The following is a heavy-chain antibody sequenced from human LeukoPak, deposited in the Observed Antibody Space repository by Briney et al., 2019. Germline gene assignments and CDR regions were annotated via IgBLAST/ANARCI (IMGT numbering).Heavy chain of an antibody. CDR3: ARLLTYYYDSSGSPSYYFDY. J-gene: IGHJ4*02. V-gene: IGHV4-59*08. Sequence: SETLSLTCTVSGGSISSYYWSWIRQPPGKGLEWIGYIYYSGSTNYNPSLKSRVTISVDTSKNQFSLKLSSVTAADTAVYCCARLLTYYYDSSGSPSYYFDYWGQGTLVTVSS. CDR1: GGSISSYY. CDR2: IYYSGST. D-gene: IGHD3-22*01.